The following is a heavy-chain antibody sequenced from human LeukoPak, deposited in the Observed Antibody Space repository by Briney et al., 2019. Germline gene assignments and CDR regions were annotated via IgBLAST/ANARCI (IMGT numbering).Heavy chain of an antibody. D-gene: IGHD2-15*01. Sequence: SETLSLTCTVSGGSISSYYWSWIRQPPGKGLEWIGYIYYSGSTNYSPSLKSRVTISVDTSKNQFSLKLSSVTAADTAVYYCASSSGGSSKYGYWGQGTLVTVSS. CDR2: IYYSGST. CDR3: ASSSGGSSKYGY. J-gene: IGHJ4*02. V-gene: IGHV4-59*01. CDR1: GGSISSYY.